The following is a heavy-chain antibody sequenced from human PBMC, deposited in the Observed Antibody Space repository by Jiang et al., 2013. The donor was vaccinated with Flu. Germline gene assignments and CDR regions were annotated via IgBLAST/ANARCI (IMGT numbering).Heavy chain of an antibody. CDR1: GLIFSIYS. CDR2: ISYDGSNQ. CDR3: AKGQTVAGEFDS. D-gene: IGHD6-19*01. J-gene: IGHJ4*02. Sequence: QLVESGGGVVQPGKSLRLSCEASGLIFSIYSMHWVRHTPDKGLEWVASISYDGSNQDYADSVKGRFTIARDNSENTVDLHMTSLRPEDTAVYYCAKGQTVAGEFDSWGQGAL. V-gene: IGHV3-30*18.